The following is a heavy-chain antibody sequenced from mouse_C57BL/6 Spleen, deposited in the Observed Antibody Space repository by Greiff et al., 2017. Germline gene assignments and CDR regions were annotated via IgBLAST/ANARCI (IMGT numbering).Heavy chain of an antibody. Sequence: DVKLVESGGDLVKPGGSLKLSCAASGFTFSSYGMSWVRQTPDKRLEWVATISSGGSYTYYPDSVKGRFTISRDNAKNTLYLQMSSLKSEDTAMYYCARGTGTNWYFDVWGTGTTVTVSS. CDR3: ARGTGTNWYFDV. CDR1: GFTFSSYG. D-gene: IGHD4-1*01. J-gene: IGHJ1*03. CDR2: ISSGGSYT. V-gene: IGHV5-6*02.